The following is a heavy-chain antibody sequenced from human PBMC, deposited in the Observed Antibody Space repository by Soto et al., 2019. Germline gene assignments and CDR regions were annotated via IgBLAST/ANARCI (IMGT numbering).Heavy chain of an antibody. Sequence: SETLSLTCTVSGASISSSYWSWIRQSPGKGLEWIAYIYHTGSTNYNPSLKSRATISVDTSKSQFSLNLTSLTTADTAVYFCARGGNRYSNTAPGVGGFDYWAREVWSPSPQ. CDR1: GASISSSY. J-gene: IGHJ4*02. CDR3: ARGGNRYSNTAPGVGGFDY. CDR2: IYHTGST. D-gene: IGHD5-12*01. V-gene: IGHV4-59*01.